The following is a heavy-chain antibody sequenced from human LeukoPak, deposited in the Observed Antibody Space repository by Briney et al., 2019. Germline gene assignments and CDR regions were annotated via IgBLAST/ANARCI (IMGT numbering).Heavy chain of an antibody. CDR1: GSNFTSYW. J-gene: IGHJ5*02. Sequence: GGALQISCQGFGSNFTSYWIGGGRPVPGKGVEGMGVIYPGDCRIPYTPSFQGQLPISVDKSISTAYLQWVSLKASDTAMYYCACRDLTSTWSFPWGQGTLVTVSS. CDR2: IYPGDCRI. CDR3: ACRDLTSTWSFP. V-gene: IGHV5-51*01. D-gene: IGHD6-13*01.